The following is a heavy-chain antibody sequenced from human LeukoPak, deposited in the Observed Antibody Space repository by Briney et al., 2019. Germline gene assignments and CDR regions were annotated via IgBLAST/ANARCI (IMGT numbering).Heavy chain of an antibody. Sequence: GGSLKLSCAASAFTFSNYAMSWVRQAPEMGLEWVSSISGSGGYTYYADSVKGRFTVSRDNSKNTLYLQMNSLRAEDTAVYYCAKDPPYSNTGFWHFDLWGRGTLVTVSS. D-gene: IGHD6-13*01. CDR2: ISGSGGYT. CDR3: AKDPPYSNTGFWHFDL. J-gene: IGHJ2*01. V-gene: IGHV3-23*01. CDR1: AFTFSNYA.